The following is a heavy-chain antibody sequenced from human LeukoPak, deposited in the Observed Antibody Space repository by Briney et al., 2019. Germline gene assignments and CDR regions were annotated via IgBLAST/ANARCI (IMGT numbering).Heavy chain of an antibody. V-gene: IGHV3-23*01. CDR3: AKAGSPSYDNSGYYWSY. CDR2: ISGSGGST. D-gene: IGHD3-22*01. CDR1: RFPFNSYA. Sequence: GGSLRLSCAASRFPFNSYALSCVRQAPGKGLEWVSAISGSGGSTYYADSVKGRFTISRDNSKNTLYLQMNSLRAEDTAVYYCAKAGSPSYDNSGYYWSYWGQGTLVTVSS. J-gene: IGHJ4*02.